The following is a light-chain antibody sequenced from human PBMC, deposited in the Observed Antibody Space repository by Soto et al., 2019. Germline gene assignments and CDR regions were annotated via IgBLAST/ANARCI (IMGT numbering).Light chain of an antibody. J-gene: IGKJ1*01. CDR2: AAS. CDR3: QHNNNWPPTWT. CDR1: RTVRNN. Sequence: VFTQSPGTLSLSPGERATLSCRASRTVRNNYLAWYQQQPGQAPRLLIYAASSRATGVPARFSGSGSGTEFTLTISSLQSEDSAVYYCQHNNNWPPTWTFGQGTKVDI. V-gene: IGKV3-15*01.